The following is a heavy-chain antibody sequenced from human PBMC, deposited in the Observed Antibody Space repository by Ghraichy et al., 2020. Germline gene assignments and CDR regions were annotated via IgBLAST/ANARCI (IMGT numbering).Heavy chain of an antibody. CDR1: GFTFRSYW. Sequence: GGSLRPSCAASGFTFRSYWMHWVRQAPGKGLVWVSRINSDGSRTSYADSVKGRFTISRDNAKNTLYLQMDSLRAEDTAVYYCVRDQDYGDYAWVWYFDLWCRGTLVTVSS. D-gene: IGHD4-17*01. CDR2: INSDGSRT. J-gene: IGHJ2*01. V-gene: IGHV3-74*01. CDR3: VRDQDYGDYAWVWYFDL.